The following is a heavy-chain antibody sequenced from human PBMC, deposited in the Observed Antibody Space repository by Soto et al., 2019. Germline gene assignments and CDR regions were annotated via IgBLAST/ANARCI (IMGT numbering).Heavy chain of an antibody. J-gene: IGHJ6*02. CDR3: AKKPPSPIQGGASGRDG. CDR2: TFTGGST. D-gene: IGHD3-16*01. CDR1: GFSVTTNY. V-gene: IGHV3-53*02. Sequence: EVQLVETGGGLIQPGGSLRLSCLASGFSVTTNYIIWVRQPPGKGLEWVSTTFTGGSTHYADSVKGRFSISRDNSKNTVYRQRNNWRVEDTAVYYGAKKPPSPIQGGASGRDGGGQGTTSPSP.